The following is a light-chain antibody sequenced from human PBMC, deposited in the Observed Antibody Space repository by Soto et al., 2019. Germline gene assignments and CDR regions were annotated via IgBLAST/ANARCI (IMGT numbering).Light chain of an antibody. CDR3: QQYNSAPQT. J-gene: IGKJ5*01. CDR1: QGITNY. CDR2: AAS. V-gene: IGKV1-27*01. Sequence: DIQMTQSPPSLSASVGDRVTITCRASQGITNYLAWYQQKPGKVPRLLIYAASTLQSGVPSRFSGSGSGTDFTLTISSLQPEDVATYYCQQYNSAPQTFGQGTRLEIK.